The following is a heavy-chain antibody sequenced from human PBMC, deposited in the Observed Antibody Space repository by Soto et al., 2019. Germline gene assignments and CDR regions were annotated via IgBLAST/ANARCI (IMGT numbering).Heavy chain of an antibody. CDR3: AKKGLGSLKTFCSNSDCHYAFDL. D-gene: IGHD2-8*01. V-gene: IGHV3-23*01. Sequence: EVQLLESGGGLVQPGGSLRLSCAASGFTFINYAMIWVRQAPGKGLEWVSTISGGGDGTYYADSVKGHFTISRDNSKNKLYLQKNSLRAEDTAIYYCAKKGLGSLKTFCSNSDCHYAFDLWGQGTVVTVSS. J-gene: IGHJ3*01. CDR2: ISGGGDGT. CDR1: GFTFINYA.